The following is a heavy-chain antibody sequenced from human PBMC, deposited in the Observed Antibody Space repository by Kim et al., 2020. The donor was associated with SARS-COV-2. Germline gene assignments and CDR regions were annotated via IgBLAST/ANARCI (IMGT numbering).Heavy chain of an antibody. CDR2: IYYSGST. V-gene: IGHV4-59*08. Sequence: SETLSLTCTVSGGSISSYYWSWIRQPPGKGLEWIGYIYYSGSTNYNPSLKSRVTISVDTSKNQFSLKLSSVTAADTAVYYCARLERGAKRGGFDYWGQGTLVTVSS. CDR1: GGSISSYY. D-gene: IGHD1-26*01. J-gene: IGHJ4*02. CDR3: ARLERGAKRGGFDY.